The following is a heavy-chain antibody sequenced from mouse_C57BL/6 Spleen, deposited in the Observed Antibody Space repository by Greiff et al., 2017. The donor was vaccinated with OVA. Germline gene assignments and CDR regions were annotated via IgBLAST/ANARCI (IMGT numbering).Heavy chain of an antibody. CDR3: ARWLEHFDY. Sequence: VQLVESGPGLVQPSQSLSITCTVSGFSLTSYGVHWVRQSPGKGLEWLGVIWSGGSTDYNAAFISRLSISKDNSKSQVFFKMNILQADDTAIYYCARWLEHFDYWGQGTTLTVSS. CDR2: IWSGGST. D-gene: IGHD2-2*01. CDR1: GFSLTSYG. V-gene: IGHV2-2*01. J-gene: IGHJ2*01.